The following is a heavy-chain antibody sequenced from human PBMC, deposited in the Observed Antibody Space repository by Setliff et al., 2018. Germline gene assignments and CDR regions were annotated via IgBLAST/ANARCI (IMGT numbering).Heavy chain of an antibody. CDR3: ARGTSGWFPHDY. Sequence: GGSLRLSCAASGFTFSFHWMSWVRQAPDKGLEWVASINQDGGGESYVDSVKGRFTISRDNAKNSLYLQMNSLRGEDTAVYYCARGTSGWFPHDYWGQGTLVTVSS. CDR2: INQDGGGE. J-gene: IGHJ4*02. D-gene: IGHD6-19*01. CDR1: GFTFSFHW. V-gene: IGHV3-7*03.